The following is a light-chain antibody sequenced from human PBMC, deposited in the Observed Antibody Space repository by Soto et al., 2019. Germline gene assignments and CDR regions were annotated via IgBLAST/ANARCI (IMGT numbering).Light chain of an antibody. V-gene: IGKV3-11*01. J-gene: IGKJ5*01. Sequence: EIVLTQSPATLSLSPGERVTLSCRASQNVVTYLAWYQQKPGQVPRLLIYDASKRASGIPARFSGSGSGTDFTLTISSPEPEDFAVYYCQQRSNWPGNFGQGTRLEIK. CDR1: QNVVTY. CDR3: QQRSNWPGN. CDR2: DAS.